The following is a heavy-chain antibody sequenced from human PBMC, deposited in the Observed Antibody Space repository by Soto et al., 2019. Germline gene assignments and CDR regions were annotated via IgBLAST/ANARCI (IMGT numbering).Heavy chain of an antibody. CDR2: IIPILGIA. V-gene: IGHV1-69*02. J-gene: IGHJ4*02. CDR3: ARGMRPDRSGPNDY. CDR1: GGTFSSYT. Sequence: QVQLVQSGAEVKKPGSSVKVSCKASGGTFSSYTISWVRQAPGQGLEWMGRIIPILGIANYAQKFQGRVTITADKSTSTAYMELSSLRSEDTAVYYCARGMRPDRSGPNDYWGQGTLVTVSS. D-gene: IGHD3-22*01.